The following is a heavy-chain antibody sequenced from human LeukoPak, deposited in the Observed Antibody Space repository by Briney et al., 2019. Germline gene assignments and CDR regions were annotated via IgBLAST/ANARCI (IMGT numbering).Heavy chain of an antibody. Sequence: PGGSLRLSCAASGFTFSSYSMNWVRQAPGKGLEWVSSISSSSSYIYYADSVKGRFTISRDNAKNLLYLQMNSRRAEDTAVYYCARDLVPAAIYERNWFDPWGQGTLVTVSS. CDR3: ARDLVPAAIYERNWFDP. CDR2: ISSSSSYI. J-gene: IGHJ5*02. V-gene: IGHV3-21*01. D-gene: IGHD2-2*02. CDR1: GFTFSSYS.